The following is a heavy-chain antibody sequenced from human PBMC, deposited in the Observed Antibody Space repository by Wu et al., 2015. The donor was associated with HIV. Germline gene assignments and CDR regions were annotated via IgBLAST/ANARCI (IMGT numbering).Heavy chain of an antibody. CDR3: ARDLSVGTTLAWYFDL. D-gene: IGHD1-26*01. CDR1: GGTFSSDA. CDR2: IIPIFGTT. Sequence: QVQLVQSGAEVKMPGSSVKVSCKTSGGTFSSDAISWVRQAPGQGLEWMGRIIPIFGTTNYAQKFQDRVTITADESTSTAYMELSSLRSEDTAVYFRARDLSVGTTLAWYFDLWGLAPWSLSPQ. J-gene: IGHJ2*01. V-gene: IGHV1-69*13.